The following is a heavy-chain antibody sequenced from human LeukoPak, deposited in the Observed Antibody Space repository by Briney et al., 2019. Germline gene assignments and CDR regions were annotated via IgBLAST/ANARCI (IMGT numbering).Heavy chain of an antibody. CDR3: ARDPVRGDGYNQDY. V-gene: IGHV1-2*02. CDR2: INPNSGDT. D-gene: IGHD5-24*01. CDR1: GYTFTGDY. J-gene: IGHJ4*02. Sequence: ASVKVSCKASGYTFTGDYMHWVRQAPGQGLEWTGWINPNSGDTNYAQKFQGRVTMTRDTSISTAYMELSRLTSDDTAMYYCARDPVRGDGYNQDYWGQGTLVTVSS.